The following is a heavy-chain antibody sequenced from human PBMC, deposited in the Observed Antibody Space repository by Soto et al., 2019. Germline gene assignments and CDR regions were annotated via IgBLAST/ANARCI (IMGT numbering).Heavy chain of an antibody. D-gene: IGHD1-26*01. CDR3: ARDGMGATPPRFDY. V-gene: IGHV3-21*01. CDR1: GFTFSSYS. Sequence: ILSCAASGFTFSSYSMNWVRQAPGKGLEWVSSISSSSSYIYYADPVKGRFTISRDNAKNSLYLQMNSLRAEDTAVYYCARDGMGATPPRFDYWGQGTLVTVSS. J-gene: IGHJ4*02. CDR2: ISSSSSYI.